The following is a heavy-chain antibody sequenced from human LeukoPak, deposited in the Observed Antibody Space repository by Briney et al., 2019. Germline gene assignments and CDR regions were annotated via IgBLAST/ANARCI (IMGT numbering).Heavy chain of an antibody. CDR3: ARDSSGAKGGYYYYYMDV. CDR1: GFTFSSYS. J-gene: IGHJ6*03. Sequence: GGSLRLSCAASGFTFSSYSMNWVRQAPGKGLEWVSAISGSGGSTYYADSVKGRFTISRDNSKNTLYLQMNSLRAEDTAVYYCARDSSGAKGGYYYYYMDVWGKGTTVTVSS. D-gene: IGHD6-19*01. V-gene: IGHV3-23*01. CDR2: ISGSGGST.